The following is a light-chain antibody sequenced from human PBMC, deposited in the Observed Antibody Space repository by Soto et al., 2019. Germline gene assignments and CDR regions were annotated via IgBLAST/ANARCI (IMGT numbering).Light chain of an antibody. J-gene: IGKJ5*01. CDR1: QDIRKY. V-gene: IGKV1-33*01. CDR3: QQYDNLPLI. Sequence: IKITQSASSLSASVGDRVTITCQATQDIRKYLNWYQQKPGKAPKLLIYDASSLETGVPSRFSGSGSGTDFTLTISSLQPEDFATYYCQQYDNLPLIFGQGTRLEIK. CDR2: DAS.